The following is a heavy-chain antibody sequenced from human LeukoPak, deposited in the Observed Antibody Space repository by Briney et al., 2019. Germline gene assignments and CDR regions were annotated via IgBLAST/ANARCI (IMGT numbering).Heavy chain of an antibody. CDR1: GFTFSSYS. D-gene: IGHD5-12*01. J-gene: IGHJ4*02. CDR2: ISSSSSTI. CDR3: AKEATGHSFSDY. Sequence: PGGSLRLSCAASGFTFSSYSMNWVRQAPGKGLEWVSYISSSSSTIFYADSVKGRFTISRDNSRNTLSLQMNSLRAEDTAVYYCAKEATGHSFSDYWGQGTLVTVSS. V-gene: IGHV3-48*01.